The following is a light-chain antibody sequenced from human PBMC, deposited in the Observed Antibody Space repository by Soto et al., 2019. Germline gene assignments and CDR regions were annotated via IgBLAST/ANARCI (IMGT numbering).Light chain of an antibody. CDR1: QGISNY. CDR2: AAS. CDR3: QKYNSAPWT. Sequence: DIQMTQSPSSLSASVGDRVTITCRASQGISNYLAWYQQKPGKVPKLLIYAASTLQSGVPSRFSGSGSGTDFSLTISSLQPGDVATYYCQKYNSAPWTFGQGSKVEIK. V-gene: IGKV1-27*01. J-gene: IGKJ1*01.